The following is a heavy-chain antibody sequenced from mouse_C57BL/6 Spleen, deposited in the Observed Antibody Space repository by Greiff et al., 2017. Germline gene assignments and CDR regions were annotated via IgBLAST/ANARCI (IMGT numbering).Heavy chain of an antibody. V-gene: IGHV1-82*01. CDR2: SYPGDGDT. D-gene: IGHD1-1*01. CDR1: GYAFSSTW. Sequence: QLQLQQSGPELVKPGASAKISGKASGYAFSSTWKNWVKQRPGKGLEWIGRSYPGDGDTNYNGKFKGKATLTADKSSSTAYMQLSSLTSEDSAVYFCARTYNYSSSYVNYRGQGTTHTVSS. J-gene: IGHJ2*01. CDR3: ARTYNYSSSYVNY.